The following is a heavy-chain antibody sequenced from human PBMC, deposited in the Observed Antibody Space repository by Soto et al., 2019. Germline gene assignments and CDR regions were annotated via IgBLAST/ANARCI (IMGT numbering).Heavy chain of an antibody. V-gene: IGHV3-23*01. J-gene: IGHJ6*02. CDR1: GFTFSSYA. Sequence: WWSLRLSCSASGFTFSSYAMSWFRQAPGKGLEWVSAISGSGGSTYYADSVKGRFTISRDNSKNTLYLQMNSLRAEDTAVYYCAKVLNDFWSGYFPYYYYGMDVWGQGTTVTVSS. CDR3: AKVLNDFWSGYFPYYYYGMDV. CDR2: ISGSGGST. D-gene: IGHD3-3*01.